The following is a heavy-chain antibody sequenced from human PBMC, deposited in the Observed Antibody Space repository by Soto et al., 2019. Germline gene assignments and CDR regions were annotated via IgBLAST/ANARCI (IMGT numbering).Heavy chain of an antibody. CDR3: ARLQISSTSGYSGYDRAQSSENSDY. J-gene: IGHJ4*02. V-gene: IGHV3-21*01. Sequence: GVSLRLSCAASGFTFSSYSMNWVRQAPGKGLEWVSSISSSSSYIYYADSVKGRFTISRDNAKNSLYLQMNSLRAEDTAVYYCARLQISSTSGYSGYDRAQSSENSDYWGQGTLVTVSS. D-gene: IGHD5-12*01. CDR1: GFTFSSYS. CDR2: ISSSSSYI.